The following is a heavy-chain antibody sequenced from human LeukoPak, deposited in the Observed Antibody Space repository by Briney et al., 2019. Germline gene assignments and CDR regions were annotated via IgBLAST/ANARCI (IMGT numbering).Heavy chain of an antibody. CDR2: INHSGST. CDR1: GGSFSGYY. CDR3: ARGRHITIFGVVITLEYFQH. D-gene: IGHD3-3*01. V-gene: IGHV4-34*01. J-gene: IGHJ1*01. Sequence: SETLSLTCAVYGGSFSGYYWSWIRQPPGKGLEWIGEINHSGSTNYNPSLKSRVTISVDTSKNQFSLKLSSVTAADTAVYYCARGRHITIFGVVITLEYFQHWGQGTLVTVSS.